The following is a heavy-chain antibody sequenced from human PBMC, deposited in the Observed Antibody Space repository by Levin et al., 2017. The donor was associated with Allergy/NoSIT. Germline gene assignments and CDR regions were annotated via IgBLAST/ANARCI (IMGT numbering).Heavy chain of an antibody. D-gene: IGHD2-21*02. V-gene: IGHV1-2*06. Sequence: NPGESLKISCKASGYSFTGYYMHWVRQAPGQGLEWMGRINPNSGDTDYAQKFQGRVTMTRDTSISTAYMELRRLRSDDTAVYYCARSLGVTREYWGQGTLVTVSS. CDR3: ARSLGVTREY. CDR2: INPNSGDT. J-gene: IGHJ4*02. CDR1: GYSFTGYY.